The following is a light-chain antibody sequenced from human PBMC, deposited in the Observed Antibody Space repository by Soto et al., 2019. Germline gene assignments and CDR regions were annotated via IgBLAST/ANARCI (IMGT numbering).Light chain of an antibody. J-gene: IGLJ2*01. Sequence: QSALTQPPSASGSPGQSVTISCTGTSSDVGGYNFVSWYQQHPGKAPKLMIYEVSERPSGVPDRFFGSKSGNTASLTVSGLQAEDEADYHRSSSAGTKNWLFGGGTKLTVL. CDR3: SSSAGTKNWL. V-gene: IGLV2-8*01. CDR1: SSDVGGYNF. CDR2: EVS.